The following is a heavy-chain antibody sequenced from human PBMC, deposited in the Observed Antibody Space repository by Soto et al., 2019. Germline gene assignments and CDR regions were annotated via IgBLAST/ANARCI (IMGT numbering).Heavy chain of an antibody. CDR1: GGPISSGGYK. J-gene: IGHJ3*02. Sequence: PSETLSLTCSVSGGPISSGGYKWTWIRQHPGKGLEWIGYFYYSGSSFYNPSLKSRVTISADTSKNQFSLTVNSVTAADTAVYYCARGGPVGAARPPADAFDIWGQGTMVTVSS. D-gene: IGHD6-6*01. CDR2: FYYSGSS. V-gene: IGHV4-31*03. CDR3: ARGGPVGAARPPADAFDI.